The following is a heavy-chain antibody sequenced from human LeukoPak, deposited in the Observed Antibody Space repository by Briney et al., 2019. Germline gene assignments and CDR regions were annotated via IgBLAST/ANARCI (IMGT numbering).Heavy chain of an antibody. Sequence: ASVKVSCKASGYTFTGYYMHWARQAPGQGLEWMGWINPNSGGTNYAQKFQGRVTMTRDTSISTAYMELSRLRSDDTAVYYCARGGGNFHSPFDYWGQGTLVTVSS. CDR3: ARGGGNFHSPFDY. V-gene: IGHV1-2*02. D-gene: IGHD2-15*01. CDR1: GYTFTGYY. J-gene: IGHJ4*02. CDR2: INPNSGGT.